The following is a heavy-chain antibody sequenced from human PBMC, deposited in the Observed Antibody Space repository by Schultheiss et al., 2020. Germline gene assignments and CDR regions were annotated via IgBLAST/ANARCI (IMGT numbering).Heavy chain of an antibody. D-gene: IGHD6-13*01. CDR2: IYYSGGT. J-gene: IGHJ6*02. CDR1: SGSISSSSYY. CDR3: ARGNSSSWYYYYYGMDV. Sequence: SQTLSLTCTVSSGSISSSSYYWGWIRQPPGKGLEWIGSIYYSGGTYYNPSLKSRVTISVDTSKNQFSLKLSSVTAADTAVYYCARGNSSSWYYYYYGMDVWGQGTTVTVSS. V-gene: IGHV4-39*07.